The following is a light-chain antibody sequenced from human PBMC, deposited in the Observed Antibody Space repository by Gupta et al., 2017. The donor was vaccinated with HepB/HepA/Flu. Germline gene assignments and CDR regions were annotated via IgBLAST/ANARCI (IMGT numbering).Light chain of an antibody. CDR1: QGISSY. CDR2: DAS. Sequence: DIQLTQSPSVLSASVGDRVTITCRASQGISSYLGWHQQKPGKAPKFLIYDASTLQSGVPSRFSGSGSGTEFTLTISSLQPEDFATYYCQQLKSYPLTFGGGTKVEIK. V-gene: IGKV1-9*01. CDR3: QQLKSYPLT. J-gene: IGKJ4*01.